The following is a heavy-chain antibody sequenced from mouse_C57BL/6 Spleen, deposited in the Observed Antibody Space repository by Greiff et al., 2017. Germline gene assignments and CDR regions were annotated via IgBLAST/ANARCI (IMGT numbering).Heavy chain of an antibody. V-gene: IGHV1-50*01. CDR3: AGTDYGSSYVDAMDD. CDR1: GYTFTSYW. CDR2: IDPSDSYT. D-gene: IGHD1-1*01. J-gene: IGHJ4*01. Sequence: QVQLQQPGAELVKPGASVKLSCKASGYTFTSYWMQWVKQRPGQGLEWIGEIDPSDSYTNYNQKFKGKATLTVDTSSSTAYMQLSSLTSEDSAVYDCAGTDYGSSYVDAMDDWGQGTSVTVSS.